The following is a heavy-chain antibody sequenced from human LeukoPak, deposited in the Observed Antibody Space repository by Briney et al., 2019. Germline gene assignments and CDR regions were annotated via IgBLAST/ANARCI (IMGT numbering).Heavy chain of an antibody. D-gene: IGHD3-10*01. CDR2: ISGSGGST. Sequence: GGSLRLSCAASGFTFSSYAMSWVRQAPGKGLEWVSAISGSGGSTYYADSVKGRFTISRDNSKNTLYLQMNSLRAEDTAVYYCAKTVAILWFGEFMYYFDYWGQGTLVTVFS. J-gene: IGHJ4*02. CDR1: GFTFSSYA. CDR3: AKTVAILWFGEFMYYFDY. V-gene: IGHV3-23*01.